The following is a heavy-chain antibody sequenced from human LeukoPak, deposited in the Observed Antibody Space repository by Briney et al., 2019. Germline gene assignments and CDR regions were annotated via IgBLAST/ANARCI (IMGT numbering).Heavy chain of an antibody. CDR2: ISSSSSTI. D-gene: IGHD3-10*01. Sequence: GGSLRLSCAASGFTFSSYSMNWVRQAPGKGLEWVSYISSSSSTIYYADSVKGRFTISRDNAKNSLYLQMNSLRAEDTAVYYCARGGPVGVKGELNPWGQGTLVTVSS. CDR3: ARGGPVGVKGELNP. CDR1: GFTFSSYS. V-gene: IGHV3-48*04. J-gene: IGHJ5*02.